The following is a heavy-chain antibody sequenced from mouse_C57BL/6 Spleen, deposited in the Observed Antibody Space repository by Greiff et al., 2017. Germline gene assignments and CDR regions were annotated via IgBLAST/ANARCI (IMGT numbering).Heavy chain of an antibody. Sequence: EVQVVESGPGMVKPSQSLSLTCTVTGYSITSGYDWHCIRHFPGNKLEWMGYISYSGSTNSNPSPKSRISITHDTSKNHFFLKLNSVTTEDTATNYCAVGSSYVDYAMDYWGQGTSVTVSS. CDR1: GYSITSGYD. CDR2: ISYSGST. D-gene: IGHD1-1*01. CDR3: AVGSSYVDYAMDY. J-gene: IGHJ4*01. V-gene: IGHV3-1*01.